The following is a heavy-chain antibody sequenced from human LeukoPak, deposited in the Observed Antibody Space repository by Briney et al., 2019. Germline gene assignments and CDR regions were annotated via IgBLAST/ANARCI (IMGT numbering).Heavy chain of an antibody. J-gene: IGHJ4*02. CDR2: IYYSGST. Sequence: SETLSLTCAVYGGSFSGYYWSWIRQPPGKGLEWIGCIYYSGSTNYNPSLKSRVTISVDTPTNQFSLKLSSVTAADTTVYYCARDPAQAGYFDYWGQGTLVTVSS. CDR1: GGSFSGYY. CDR3: ARDPAQAGYFDY. V-gene: IGHV4-59*01. D-gene: IGHD3-10*01.